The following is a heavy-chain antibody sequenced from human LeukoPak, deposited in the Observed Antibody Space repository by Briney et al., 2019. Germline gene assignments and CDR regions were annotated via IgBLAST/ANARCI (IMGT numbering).Heavy chain of an antibody. Sequence: NPSETLSLTCTVSGYSISSGYYWGWIRQPPGKGLEWIGSIYHSGSTSYNPSLKSRVTISVDTSKNQFSLNLSSVTGADTAVYYCARSPISMIVGHYYYYMDVWGKGTTVTVSS. CDR2: IYHSGST. V-gene: IGHV4-38-2*02. CDR3: ARSPISMIVGHYYYYMDV. D-gene: IGHD3-22*01. CDR1: GYSISSGYY. J-gene: IGHJ6*03.